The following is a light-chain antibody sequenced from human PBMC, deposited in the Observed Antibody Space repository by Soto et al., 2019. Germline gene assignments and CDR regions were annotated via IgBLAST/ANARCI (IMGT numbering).Light chain of an antibody. J-gene: IGKJ3*01. V-gene: IGKV1-12*01. CDR3: QQGNSFPL. CDR2: SAS. CDR1: FAISTW. Sequence: DIQMTQSPSSVSASVGDTITITCRASFAISTWLAWYRQKRGKAPELLIYSASTLHDGVPPRFSGSGSGTEFTLTIAGLQPEDFATYYCQQGNSFPLFGPGTKVEIK.